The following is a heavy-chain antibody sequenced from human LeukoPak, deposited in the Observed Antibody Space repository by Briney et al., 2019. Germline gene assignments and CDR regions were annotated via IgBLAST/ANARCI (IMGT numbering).Heavy chain of an antibody. Sequence: ASVTVSCKASGYTFTGYYMHWVRQAPGQGLEWMGWINPNSGGTNYAQKFQGRVTMTRDTSISTAYMELSRLRSDDTAVYYCARGRIAAAGNRHGAIYWGQGTLVTVSS. J-gene: IGHJ4*02. CDR3: ARGRIAAAGNRHGAIY. CDR2: INPNSGGT. V-gene: IGHV1-2*02. D-gene: IGHD6-13*01. CDR1: GYTFTGYY.